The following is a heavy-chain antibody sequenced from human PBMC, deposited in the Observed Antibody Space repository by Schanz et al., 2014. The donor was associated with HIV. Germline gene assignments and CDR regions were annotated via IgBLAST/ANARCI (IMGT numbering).Heavy chain of an antibody. Sequence: QVQLVQSGAEVKKPGASVKVSCKASGYTFTAYYIHWVRQAPGQGLECMGWINPNSGGTNSAQKFQGRVTMSMDTSISTAHMELSRLRSDDTAVYYCARNQYQLLPFDYWGQGTLVTVSS. CDR1: GYTFTAYY. CDR2: INPNSGGT. V-gene: IGHV1-2*02. J-gene: IGHJ4*02. CDR3: ARNQYQLLPFDY. D-gene: IGHD1-1*01.